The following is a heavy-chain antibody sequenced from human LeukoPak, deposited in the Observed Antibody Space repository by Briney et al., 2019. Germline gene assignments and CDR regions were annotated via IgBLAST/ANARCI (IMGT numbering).Heavy chain of an antibody. CDR3: ASNYYDSSGYPDY. CDR2: INHSGST. J-gene: IGHJ4*02. D-gene: IGHD3-22*01. Sequence: SETLSLTCAVYGGPFRGYYWSWIRQPPGKGREWIGEINHSGSTNYNPSLKSRVTISVDTSKNQFSLKLSSVTAADTAVYYCASNYYDSSGYPDYWGQGTLVTVSS. V-gene: IGHV4-34*01. CDR1: GGPFRGYY.